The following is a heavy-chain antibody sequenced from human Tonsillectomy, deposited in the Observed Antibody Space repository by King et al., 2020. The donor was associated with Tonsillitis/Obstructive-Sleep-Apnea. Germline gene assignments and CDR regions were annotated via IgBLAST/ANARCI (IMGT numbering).Heavy chain of an antibody. CDR3: TTDAPVYYYDSSGGGY. V-gene: IGHV3-15*01. CDR1: GFTFSNAW. Sequence: QLVQSGGGLVKPGGSLRLSCAASGFTFSNAWMSWVRQAPGKGLEWVGRIKSKTDGGTTDYAAPVKGRFTISRDDSKNTLYLQMNSLKTEDTAVYYCTTDAPVYYYDSSGGGYWGQGTLVPVSS. CDR2: IKSKTDGGTT. D-gene: IGHD3-22*01. J-gene: IGHJ4*02.